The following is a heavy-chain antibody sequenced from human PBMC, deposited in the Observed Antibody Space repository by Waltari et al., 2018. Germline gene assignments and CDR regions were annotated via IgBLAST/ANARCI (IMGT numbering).Heavy chain of an antibody. Sequence: QVQLQEWGPGLVKPYETLSLTCSVSGYSISRGYWWGWIRQPPGKGLEWIASIYYTSGYTQYTPSLRSRVTISSDTSKNQFSLRLTSVTAADTAVYYCANNEWGLPVSWGQGTLVTVSS. CDR2: IYYTSGYT. CDR1: GYSISRGYW. D-gene: IGHD1-26*01. V-gene: IGHV4-38-2*01. CDR3: ANNEWGLPVS. J-gene: IGHJ5*02.